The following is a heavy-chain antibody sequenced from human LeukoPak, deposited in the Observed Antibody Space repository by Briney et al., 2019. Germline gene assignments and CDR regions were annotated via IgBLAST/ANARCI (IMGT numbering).Heavy chain of an antibody. D-gene: IGHD6-13*01. V-gene: IGHV1-8*03. CDR3: ARTAAHIPSYYYYMDV. CDR1: GYTFINYD. Sequence: GASVKVSCKAFGYTFINYDINWVRQATGQGLEWMGWMNPYRGNTGYAQKFQGRVTITRNTSISTAYMELSSLRSEDTAVYYCARTAAHIPSYYYYMDVWGKGTTVIVSS. J-gene: IGHJ6*03. CDR2: MNPYRGNT.